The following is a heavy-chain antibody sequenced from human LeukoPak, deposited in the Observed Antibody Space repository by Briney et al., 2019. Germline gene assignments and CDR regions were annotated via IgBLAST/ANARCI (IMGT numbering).Heavy chain of an antibody. Sequence: GGSLRLSCAASGFTFNSYEMNWVRQAPGKGLEWVSYISSSGSTIYYADSVKGRFTISRDNAKNSLYLQMNSLRAEDTAVYYCAKFATPYCGGDCSPGYFDYWGQGTLVTVSS. CDR2: ISSSGSTI. J-gene: IGHJ4*02. D-gene: IGHD2-21*02. CDR1: GFTFNSYE. CDR3: AKFATPYCGGDCSPGYFDY. V-gene: IGHV3-48*03.